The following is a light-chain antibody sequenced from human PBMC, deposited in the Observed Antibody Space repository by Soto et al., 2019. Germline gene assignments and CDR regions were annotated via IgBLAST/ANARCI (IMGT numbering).Light chain of an antibody. CDR1: SSDVGDYNY. CDR3: CSFAGSYTFWV. V-gene: IGLV2-11*01. J-gene: IGLJ3*02. CDR2: DVS. Sequence: QSALTQPSSVSGSPGQSVTISCTGTSSDVGDYNYVSWYQQYPGKAPKLVIYDVSTRPSGVPDRFSGSKSGNTASLTISGLQAEDEADYYCCSFAGSYTFWVFGGGTKLTVL.